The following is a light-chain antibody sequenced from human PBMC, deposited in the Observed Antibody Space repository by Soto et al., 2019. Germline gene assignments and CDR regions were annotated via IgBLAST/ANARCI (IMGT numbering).Light chain of an antibody. V-gene: IGKV3D-20*02. J-gene: IGKJ5*01. CDR3: QQRSNWPPST. CDR2: GAS. Sequence: IVLTQSPGTLSSSPGERATLSCRAIQSVSTNNLAWYQQRPGQAPRLLIYGASRRATGIPARFSGSGSGTDFTLTISSLEPEDFAVYYCQQRSNWPPSTFGQGTRLEIK. CDR1: QSVSTNN.